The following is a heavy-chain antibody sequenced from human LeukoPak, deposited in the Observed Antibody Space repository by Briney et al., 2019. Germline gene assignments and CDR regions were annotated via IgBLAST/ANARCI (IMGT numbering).Heavy chain of an antibody. D-gene: IGHD2-21*01. J-gene: IGHJ5*02. CDR2: IYYSGST. Sequence: PSETLSLTCTVSGGSISSYYWSWIRQPPGKGLEWIGYIYYSGSTNYNPSLKSRVTISVDTPKNQFSLKLSSVTAADTAVYYCAKTAHIVVVNAIQGWFDPWGQGTLVTVSS. CDR3: AKTAHIVVVNAIQGWFDP. V-gene: IGHV4-59*08. CDR1: GGSISSYY.